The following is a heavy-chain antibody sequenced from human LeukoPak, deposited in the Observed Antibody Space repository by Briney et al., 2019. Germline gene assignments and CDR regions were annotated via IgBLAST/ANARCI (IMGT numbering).Heavy chain of an antibody. V-gene: IGHV3-7*01. CDR1: GFTFSSYR. Sequence: GGSLRLSCAASGFTFSSYRMSWVRQAPGKGLEWVANIKQDGSGKYYVDSVKGRFTISRDNAKNSLYLQMNSLRAEDTAVYYCARVAGIQLPLLASDYWGQGTLVTVSS. J-gene: IGHJ4*02. CDR3: ARVAGIQLPLLASDY. D-gene: IGHD5-18*01. CDR2: IKQDGSGK.